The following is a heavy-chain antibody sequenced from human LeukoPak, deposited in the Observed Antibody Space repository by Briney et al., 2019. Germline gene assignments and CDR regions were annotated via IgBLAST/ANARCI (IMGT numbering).Heavy chain of an antibody. CDR2: INPNSGGT. CDR1: GYSFTSHY. J-gene: IGHJ6*03. V-gene: IGHV1-2*02. D-gene: IGHD2-15*01. Sequence: ASVKVSCKASGYSFTSHYMHWVRQAPGQGLEWMGWINPNSGGTNYAQKFQGRVTMTRDTSISTAYMELSRLRSDDTAVYYCARGLGYCSGGSCYSAYYYYMDVWGKGTTVTVSS. CDR3: ARGLGYCSGGSCYSAYYYYMDV.